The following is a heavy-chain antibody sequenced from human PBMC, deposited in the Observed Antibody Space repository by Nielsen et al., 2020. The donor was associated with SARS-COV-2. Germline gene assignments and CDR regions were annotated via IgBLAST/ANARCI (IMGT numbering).Heavy chain of an antibody. CDR3: ARGLGYCTGGSCFPYDL. V-gene: IGHV3-11*06. D-gene: IGHD2-8*02. CDR1: GFTFRDHY. CDR2: ISSDSEYT. Sequence: GGSLRLFCAASGFTFRDHYMSWIRQAPGKGLEWVSYISSDSEYTNYADSVKGRFTISRDNTKRSLYLELSSVRVDDAAMYFCARGLGYCTGGSCFPYDLWGQGTLVTVST. J-gene: IGHJ4*02.